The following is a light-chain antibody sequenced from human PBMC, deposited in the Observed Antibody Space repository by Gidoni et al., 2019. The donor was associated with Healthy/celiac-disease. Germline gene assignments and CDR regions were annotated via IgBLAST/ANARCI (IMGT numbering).Light chain of an antibody. V-gene: IGKV3-20*01. Sequence: EIVLTQSPGTLSLSPGERATLSCRASQSVSSSYLAWYQQKPGQAPRLLIYGASSRATGIPARFSGSGSGTDFTLTISRLEPEDFAVYYCQQYGSPPTFGQGTKLEIK. CDR3: QQYGSPPT. J-gene: IGKJ2*01. CDR2: GAS. CDR1: QSVSSSY.